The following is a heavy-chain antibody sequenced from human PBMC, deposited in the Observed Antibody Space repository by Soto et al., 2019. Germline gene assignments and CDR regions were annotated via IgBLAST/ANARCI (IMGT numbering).Heavy chain of an antibody. J-gene: IGHJ3*02. CDR1: GFTFSSYA. CDR2: ISGSGGST. D-gene: IGHD3-22*01. V-gene: IGHV3-23*01. Sequence: TGGSLRLSCAASGFTFSSYAMSWVRQAPGKGLEWVSAISGSGGSTYYADSVKGRFTISRDNSKNTLYLQMNSLRAEDTAVYYCAKDRGMIVVAWAAFDIWGQGTMVTVSS. CDR3: AKDRGMIVVAWAAFDI.